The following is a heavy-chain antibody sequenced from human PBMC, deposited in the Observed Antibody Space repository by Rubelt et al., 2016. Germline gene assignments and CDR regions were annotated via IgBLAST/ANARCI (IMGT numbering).Heavy chain of an antibody. J-gene: IGHJ5*02. D-gene: IGHD1-26*01. V-gene: IGHV4-59*08. CDR3: ARHIYSGSYFGTFDP. CDR1: GDSISSFF. CDR2: VSYSGST. Sequence: QMQLQESGPGLVKPSETLSLTCTVSGDSISSFFWTWIRQPPGKGLEWMGYVSYSGSTSYNPSLKSRATISVDPSKNQLSPKVSSVTAADTAVYYCARHIYSGSYFGTFDPWGQGTLVTVSS.